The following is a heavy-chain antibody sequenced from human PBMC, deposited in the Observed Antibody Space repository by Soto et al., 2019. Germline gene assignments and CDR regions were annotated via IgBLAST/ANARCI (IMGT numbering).Heavy chain of an antibody. J-gene: IGHJ4*02. CDR3: AHGRSVGSTYCFEY. CDR1: GFSLSTGAVG. CDR2: VYYNDDI. Sequence: QITLKESGPTLVKPTQTLTLTCTFSGFSLSTGAVGVGWIRQPPGEALEWLALVYYNDDIRYSPSLKDRLIITKDTSKNQVVLTLTNMDLVDTATYFCAHGRSVGSTYCFEYWGQGTLVTVSS. V-gene: IGHV2-5*01. D-gene: IGHD2-2*03.